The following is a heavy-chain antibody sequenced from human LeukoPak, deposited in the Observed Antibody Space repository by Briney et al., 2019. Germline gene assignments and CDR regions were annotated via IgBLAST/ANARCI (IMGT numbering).Heavy chain of an antibody. V-gene: IGHV3-23*01. J-gene: IGHJ4*02. CDR2: ISGSGVGT. D-gene: IGHD5-12*01. CDR3: AKRYSAYEDY. Sequence: PGGSLRLSCAASGFTFSSYAMSWVRQAPGKGLEWVSAISGSGVGTFYADSVKGRFSISRDNSKNTVYLQMNNLRADDTAVYYCAKRYSAYEDYWGQGTLVTVSS. CDR1: GFTFSSYA.